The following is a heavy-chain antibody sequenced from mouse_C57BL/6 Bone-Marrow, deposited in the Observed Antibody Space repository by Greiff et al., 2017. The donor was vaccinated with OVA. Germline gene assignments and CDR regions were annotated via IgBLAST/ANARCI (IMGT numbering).Heavy chain of an antibody. D-gene: IGHD2-1*01. J-gene: IGHJ3*01. CDR1: GYTFTDHT. V-gene: IGHV1-78*01. CDR3: ARQAKSLGNPWFAY. Sequence: QVQLKESDAELVKPGASVKISCKVSGYTFTDHTIHWMKQRPEQGLEWIGYIYPRDGSTKYNVKFKGTATLTADKSSSTAYMQLNSLTSEDSAVYFCARQAKSLGNPWFAYWGQGTLVTVSA. CDR2: IYPRDGST.